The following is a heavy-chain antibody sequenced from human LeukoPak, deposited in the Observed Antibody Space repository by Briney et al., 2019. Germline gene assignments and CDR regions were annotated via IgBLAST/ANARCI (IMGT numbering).Heavy chain of an antibody. Sequence: KPSETLSLTCTVSGGSISSYYWSWIRQPPGKGLEWIGYIYYSGSTNYNPSLKSRATISVDTSKNQFSLKLSSVTAADTAVYYCARTPILGDFDYWGQGTLVTVSS. J-gene: IGHJ4*02. V-gene: IGHV4-59*08. CDR3: ARTPILGDFDY. CDR1: GGSISSYY. D-gene: IGHD3-16*01. CDR2: IYYSGST.